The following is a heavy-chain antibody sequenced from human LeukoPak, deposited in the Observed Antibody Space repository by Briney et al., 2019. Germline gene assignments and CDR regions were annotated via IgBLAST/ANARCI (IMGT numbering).Heavy chain of an antibody. D-gene: IGHD2-2*01. V-gene: IGHV4-30-4*08. Sequence: SETLSLTCTVSGGSISSGDYYWSWIRQPPGKGLEWIGYIYYSGSTYYNPSLKSRVTISVDTSKNQFSLKLSSVTAADTAVYYCASHSSTSCVNCFDHWGQGTLVTVSS. J-gene: IGHJ4*02. CDR2: IYYSGST. CDR1: GGSISSGDYY. CDR3: ASHSSTSCVNCFDH.